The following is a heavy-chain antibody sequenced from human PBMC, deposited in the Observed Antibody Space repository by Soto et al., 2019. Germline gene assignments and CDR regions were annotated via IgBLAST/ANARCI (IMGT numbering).Heavy chain of an antibody. D-gene: IGHD3-9*01. V-gene: IGHV3-21*01. CDR2: ISSSSSYI. Sequence: EVQLVESGGGLVKPGGSLRLSCAASGFTFSSYSMNWVRQAPGKGLEWVSSISSSSSYIYYADSVKGRFTIARDNAKNSLYLQRNSLRAEDTAVYYCAREWYYDIPTFAFDIWGQGTMVTVSS. CDR1: GFTFSSYS. CDR3: AREWYYDIPTFAFDI. J-gene: IGHJ3*02.